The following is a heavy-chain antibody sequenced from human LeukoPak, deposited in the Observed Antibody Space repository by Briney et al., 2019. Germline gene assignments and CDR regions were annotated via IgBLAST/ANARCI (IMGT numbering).Heavy chain of an antibody. CDR1: GGSISSGSYY. V-gene: IGHV4-61*02. Sequence: SETLSLTCTVSGGSISSGSYYWSWIRQPAGKGLEWIGRIYTSGSTNYNPSLKGRVTISVDTSKNQFSLKLSSVTAADTAVYYCARSLGKVDYYYYMDVWGKGTTVTVSS. CDR2: IYTSGST. D-gene: IGHD4-23*01. CDR3: ARSLGKVDYYYYMDV. J-gene: IGHJ6*03.